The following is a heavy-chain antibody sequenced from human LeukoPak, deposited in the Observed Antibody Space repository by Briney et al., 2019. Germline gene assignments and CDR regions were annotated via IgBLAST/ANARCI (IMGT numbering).Heavy chain of an antibody. CDR3: ASGYCSGGSCYGYYYYGMDV. Sequence: ASVKVSCTASGYTFTSYGISWVRQAPGQGLEWMGWISAYNGNTNYAQKLQGRVTMTTDTSTSTAYMELRSLRSDDTAVYYCASGYCSGGSCYGYYYYGMDVWGQGTTVTVSS. CDR2: ISAYNGNT. CDR1: GYTFTSYG. V-gene: IGHV1-18*01. J-gene: IGHJ6*02. D-gene: IGHD2-15*01.